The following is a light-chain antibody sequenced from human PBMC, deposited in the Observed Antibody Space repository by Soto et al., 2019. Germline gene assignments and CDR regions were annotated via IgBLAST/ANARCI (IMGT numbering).Light chain of an antibody. J-gene: IGLJ3*02. V-gene: IGLV2-11*01. Sequence: QSALTQPRSVSGSPGQSVTISCTGTSSDVGAYNYVSWYQQHPGKVPKLMIYDVSRRPSGVPDRFSGSKSGNTASPTISGLQADDEADYYCCSYAGSYTLVFGGGTKLTVL. CDR3: CSYAGSYTLV. CDR1: SSDVGAYNY. CDR2: DVS.